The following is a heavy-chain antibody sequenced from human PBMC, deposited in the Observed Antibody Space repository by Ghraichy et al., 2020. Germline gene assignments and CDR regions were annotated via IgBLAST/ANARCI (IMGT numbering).Heavy chain of an antibody. D-gene: IGHD1-7*01. J-gene: IGHJ4*02. V-gene: IGHV1-18*01. CDR2: IRGDNGNT. CDR1: GYTFTRYG. CDR3: ARDWNYEFDY. Sequence: ASVKVSCKASGYTFTRYGISWVRQAPGQGLEWMGWIRGDNGNTNYAQKFQGRVTMTTDTSTSTAYMELRSLKSDETAVYYCARDWNYEFDYWGQGTLVTVPS.